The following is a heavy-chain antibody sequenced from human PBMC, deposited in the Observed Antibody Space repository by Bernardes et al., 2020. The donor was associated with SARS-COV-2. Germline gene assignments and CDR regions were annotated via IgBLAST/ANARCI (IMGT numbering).Heavy chain of an antibody. CDR2: ISSSGSHI. D-gene: IGHD2-21*01. CDR1: GFTFNRYK. J-gene: IGHJ3*02. Sequence: GSLRLSCAASGFTFNRYKMKWVRPAPGKGLEWVSSISSSGSHIFYADSVKGRFTISRDNGKDTVYLQMNSLRVDDTARYYCARDVSPFGHNSGDIWGPGTMVTVSS. V-gene: IGHV3-21*01. CDR3: ARDVSPFGHNSGDI.